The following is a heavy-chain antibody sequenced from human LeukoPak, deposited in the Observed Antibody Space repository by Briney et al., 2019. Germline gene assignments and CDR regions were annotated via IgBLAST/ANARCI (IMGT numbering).Heavy chain of an antibody. CDR2: IHYSGTT. Sequence: SETLSLTCTVSCGPISSSEYYWSWIRQPPGKGLEWIGHIHYSGTTYYNPSLKSRVTVSLDTSKNKFFLILSSVTVADTAVYYCARGKVPDPWGQGTLVTVSS. D-gene: IGHD1-14*01. J-gene: IGHJ5*02. V-gene: IGHV4-30-4*08. CDR1: CGPISSSEYY. CDR3: ARGKVPDP.